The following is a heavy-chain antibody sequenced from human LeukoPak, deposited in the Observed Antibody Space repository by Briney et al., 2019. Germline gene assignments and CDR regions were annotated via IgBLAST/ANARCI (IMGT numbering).Heavy chain of an antibody. D-gene: IGHD2-15*01. CDR1: GGSISSYY. CDR2: IYYSGST. CDR3: ATVGGCSGGSCYRNWFDP. V-gene: IGHV4-59*01. Sequence: SETLSLTCTVSGGSISSYYWSWIRQPPGKGLEWIGYIYYSGSTNYNPSLKSRVTISVDTSKNQFSLKLSSVTAADTAVYYCATVGGCSGGSCYRNWFDPWGQGTLVTVSS. J-gene: IGHJ5*02.